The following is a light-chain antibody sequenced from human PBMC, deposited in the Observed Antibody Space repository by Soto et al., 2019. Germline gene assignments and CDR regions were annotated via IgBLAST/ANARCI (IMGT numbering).Light chain of an antibody. CDR3: QQTYDSPLT. V-gene: IGKV1-39*01. CDR2: VAS. CDR1: QSISAH. Sequence: DIQMTQSPSSLSASVGDRVTITCRASQSISAHLNWYQQKPGEAPKLLIYVASNLQSGVPSRFSGSGSGTDFTLTIRSLQPADSATYYCQQTYDSPLTFGGGTKVEIK. J-gene: IGKJ4*01.